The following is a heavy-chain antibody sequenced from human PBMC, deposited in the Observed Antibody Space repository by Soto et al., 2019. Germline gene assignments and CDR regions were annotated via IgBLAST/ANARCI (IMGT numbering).Heavy chain of an antibody. CDR2: IYPGDSDT. V-gene: IGHV5-51*01. Sequence: GESLKISCKGSGYSFTSYWIGWVRQMPGKGLEWMGIIYPGDSDTRYSPSFQGQVTISADKSISTAYLQWSSLKASDTAMYYCARPGYSGYDHLYCSGGSCYLGPYYFDYWGQGTLVTVSS. J-gene: IGHJ4*02. CDR1: GYSFTSYW. CDR3: ARPGYSGYDHLYCSGGSCYLGPYYFDY. D-gene: IGHD2-15*01.